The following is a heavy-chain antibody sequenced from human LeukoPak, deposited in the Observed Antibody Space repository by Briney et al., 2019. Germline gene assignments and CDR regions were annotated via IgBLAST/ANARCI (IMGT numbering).Heavy chain of an antibody. CDR1: GFTFSSYA. V-gene: IGHV3-30-3*01. Sequence: GRSLRLSCAASGFTFSSYAMHWVRQAPGKGLEWVAVISYDGSNKYYADSVKGRFTISRDNSKNTLYLQMNSLRAEDTAVYYCAREWWELLERNYYYGMDVWGQGTTVTVSS. CDR3: AREWWELLERNYYYGMDV. J-gene: IGHJ6*02. CDR2: ISYDGSNK. D-gene: IGHD1-26*01.